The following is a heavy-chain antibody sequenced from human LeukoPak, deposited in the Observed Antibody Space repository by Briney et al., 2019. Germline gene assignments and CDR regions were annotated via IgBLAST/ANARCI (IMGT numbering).Heavy chain of an antibody. D-gene: IGHD3-10*02. CDR3: VISYYYARGYFDY. Sequence: ASVKVSCKASGYTFTGYYMHWVRQAPGQGLEWMGWINPNSGGTNYAQKFQGRVTMTRDTSISTAYMELSRLRSDDTAVYYCVISYYYARGYFDYWGQGTLVTVSS. CDR1: GYTFTGYY. CDR2: INPNSGGT. V-gene: IGHV1-2*02. J-gene: IGHJ4*02.